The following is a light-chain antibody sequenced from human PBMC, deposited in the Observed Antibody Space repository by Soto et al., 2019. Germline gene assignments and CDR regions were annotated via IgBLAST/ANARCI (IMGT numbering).Light chain of an antibody. J-gene: IGKJ5*01. V-gene: IGKV1-12*01. Sequence: DIQMTQSPSSVSPSVEDRFTISCRGGREIRNGLAWYQQKPGEAPKFLIYAASNLQSGVPSKFSVSGSGTDFTLTISSLQPEDFAVYYCQQARRFPITFGQGTRLEIK. CDR2: AAS. CDR1: REIRNG. CDR3: QQARRFPIT.